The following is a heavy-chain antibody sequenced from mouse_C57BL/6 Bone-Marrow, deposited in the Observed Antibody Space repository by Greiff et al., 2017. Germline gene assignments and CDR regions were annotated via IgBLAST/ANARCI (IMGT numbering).Heavy chain of an antibody. CDR1: GFTFSSYT. CDR2: ISGGGGNT. D-gene: IGHD4-1*01. CDR3: ARLGRYFGG. Sequence: EVKLMESGGGLVKPGGSLKLSCAASGFTFSSYTMAWVRQTPEKRLEWVATISGGGGNTYYPYSVKGRFTISRDNAKNTPYLQMSSLRSEDTALYYCARLGRYFGGWGKGTTLAVSS. J-gene: IGHJ2*01. V-gene: IGHV5-9*01.